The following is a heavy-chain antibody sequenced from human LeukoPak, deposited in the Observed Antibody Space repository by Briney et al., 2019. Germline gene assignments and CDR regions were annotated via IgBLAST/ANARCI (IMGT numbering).Heavy chain of an antibody. CDR2: INPNSGGT. V-gene: IGHV1-2*02. D-gene: IGHD3-22*01. CDR1: GYTFTGYY. Sequence: GASVKVSCKASGYTFTGYYMHWVRQAPGQGLEWMGWINPNSGGTNYAQKFQGRVTMTRDTSISTAYMELSRLRSDDTAVYYCARVPGKAYYYDSSGYWPFDYWGQGTLVTVSS. J-gene: IGHJ4*02. CDR3: ARVPGKAYYYDSSGYWPFDY.